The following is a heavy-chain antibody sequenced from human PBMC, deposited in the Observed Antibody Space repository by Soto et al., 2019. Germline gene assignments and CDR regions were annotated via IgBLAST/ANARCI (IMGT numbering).Heavy chain of an antibody. CDR1: GYTFTGYY. CDR2: MNPNSGNT. Sequence: ASVKVSCKASGYTFTGYYMHWVRQATGQGLEWMGWMNPNSGNTGYAQKFQGRVTMTRNTSISTAYMELSSLRSEDTAVYYCARGGCISTSCHSYYYYYGMDVWGQGTTVTVSS. J-gene: IGHJ6*02. D-gene: IGHD2-2*01. CDR3: ARGGCISTSCHSYYYYYGMDV. V-gene: IGHV1-8*02.